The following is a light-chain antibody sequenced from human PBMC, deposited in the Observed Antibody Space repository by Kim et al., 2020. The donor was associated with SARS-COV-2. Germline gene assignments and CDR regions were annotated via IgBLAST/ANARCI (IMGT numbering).Light chain of an antibody. CDR3: NSRDSNDNVV. CDR1: SLRIYY. Sequence: ALGQTVRITCQGDSLRIYYATWYQQKPGQAPIVVIYGKNNRPSGIPDRFSGSSAGNTASLTITGTQAGDEADYYCNSRDSNDNVVFGGGTQLTVL. V-gene: IGLV3-19*01. CDR2: GKN. J-gene: IGLJ2*01.